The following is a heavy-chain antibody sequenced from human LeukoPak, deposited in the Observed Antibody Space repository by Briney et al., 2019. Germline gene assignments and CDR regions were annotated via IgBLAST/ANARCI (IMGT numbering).Heavy chain of an antibody. J-gene: IGHJ6*02. Sequence: GASVKVSCKASGYTFTGYYMHWVRQAPGQGLEWMGWINPNSGGTNYAQKFQGWVTMTRDTSISTAYMELSRLRSGDTAVYYCALQRGVAGHYYYYGMDVWGQGTTVTVSS. V-gene: IGHV1-2*04. D-gene: IGHD6-19*01. CDR3: ALQRGVAGHYYYYGMDV. CDR1: GYTFTGYY. CDR2: INPNSGGT.